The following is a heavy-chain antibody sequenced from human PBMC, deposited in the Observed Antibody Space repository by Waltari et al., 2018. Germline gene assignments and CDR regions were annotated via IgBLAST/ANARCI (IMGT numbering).Heavy chain of an antibody. D-gene: IGHD6-19*01. Sequence: QVQLQESGPGLVKPSETLSLTCTVSGGPISSYDWSWIRQPPGKGLEWIGYIYYSGSTNYNPSLKSRVTISVDTSKNQFSLKLSSVTAADTAVYYCAIGYSSGWYYAFDIWGQGTMVTVSS. CDR3: AIGYSSGWYYAFDI. J-gene: IGHJ3*02. CDR1: GGPISSYD. CDR2: IYYSGST. V-gene: IGHV4-59*01.